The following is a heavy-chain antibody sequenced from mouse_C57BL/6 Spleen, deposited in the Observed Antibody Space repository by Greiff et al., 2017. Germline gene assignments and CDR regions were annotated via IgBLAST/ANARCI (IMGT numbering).Heavy chain of an antibody. V-gene: IGHV3-6*01. Sequence: EVKLMESGPGLVKPSQSLSLTCSVTGYSITSGYYWNWIRQFPGNKLEWMGYISFDGSNNYNPSLKNRISITRDTSKNQFFLKLNSVTTEDTATYYCARDPDYGSSLDYWGQGTTLTVSS. D-gene: IGHD1-1*01. CDR2: ISFDGSN. J-gene: IGHJ2*01. CDR1: GYSITSGYY. CDR3: ARDPDYGSSLDY.